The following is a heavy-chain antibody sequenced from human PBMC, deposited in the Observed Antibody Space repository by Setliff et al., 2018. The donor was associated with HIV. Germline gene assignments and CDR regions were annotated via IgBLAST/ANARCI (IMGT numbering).Heavy chain of an antibody. CDR1: GFTFSDYY. V-gene: IGHV3-11*04. Sequence: GGSLRLSCTASGFTFSDYYMSWIRQSPGKGLEWVSYMTASGSNIHYADSVKGRFTISRDNAKNSLYLQMNSLRAEDTAIYYCARDDPAGGIDYWGQGTLVTVSS. CDR3: ARDDPAGGIDY. CDR2: MTASGSNI. D-gene: IGHD1-26*01. J-gene: IGHJ4*02.